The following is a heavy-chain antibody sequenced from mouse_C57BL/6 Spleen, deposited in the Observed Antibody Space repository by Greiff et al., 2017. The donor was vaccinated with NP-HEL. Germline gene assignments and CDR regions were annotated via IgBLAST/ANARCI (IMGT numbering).Heavy chain of an antibody. CDR1: GYSITSGYY. Sequence: EVKLMESGPGLVKPSQSLSLTCSVTGYSITSGYYWNWIRQFPGNKLEWMGYISYDGSNNYNPSLKNRISITRDTSKNQFFLKLNSVTTEDTATYYCARESSSLSYYAMDYWGQGTSVTVSS. D-gene: IGHD6-1*01. J-gene: IGHJ4*01. V-gene: IGHV3-6*01. CDR2: ISYDGSN. CDR3: ARESSSLSYYAMDY.